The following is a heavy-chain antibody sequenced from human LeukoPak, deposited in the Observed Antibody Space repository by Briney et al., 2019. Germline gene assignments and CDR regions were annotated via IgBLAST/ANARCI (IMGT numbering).Heavy chain of an antibody. D-gene: IGHD3-22*01. CDR1: GYTFSSFW. CDR2: IDSDGSGT. Sequence: GGSLRLSCAASGYTFSSFWIHWVRQAPEKGLEWVARIDSDGSGTRYADSVKGRFTISRDNAKNTLYLQMNSLRAEDTAVYYCARVLSADSPGFQHWGQGTLVTVSS. CDR3: ARVLSADSPGFQH. V-gene: IGHV3-74*01. J-gene: IGHJ1*01.